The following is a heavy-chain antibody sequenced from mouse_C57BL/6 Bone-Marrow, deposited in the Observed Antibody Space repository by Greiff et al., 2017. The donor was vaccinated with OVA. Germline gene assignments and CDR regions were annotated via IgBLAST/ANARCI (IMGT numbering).Heavy chain of an antibody. Sequence: VQLQQSGAELMKPGASVKLSCKATGYTFTGYWIEWVKQRPGHGLEWIGEILPGSGSTNYNEKFKGKATFTADTSSNTAYMQLSSLTTEDSAICCCARSRWLLLSYYVGYWGQGATLTVSS. J-gene: IGHJ2*01. CDR2: ILPGSGST. CDR3: ARSRWLLLSYYVGY. CDR1: GYTFTGYW. D-gene: IGHD2-3*01. V-gene: IGHV1-9*01.